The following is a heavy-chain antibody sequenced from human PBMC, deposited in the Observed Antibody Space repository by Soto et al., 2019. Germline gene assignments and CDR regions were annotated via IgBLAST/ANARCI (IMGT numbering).Heavy chain of an antibody. D-gene: IGHD6-13*01. CDR1: GFTFSSYA. CDR2: ISYDGSNK. Sequence: QVQLVESGGGVVKPGRSLRLSCAASGFTFSSYAMHWVRQAPGKGLEWVAVISYDGSNKYYADSVKGRFTISRDNSKNTLYLQMNSLRAEDTAVYYCARDGRIAAAWGRWFDPWGQGTLVTVSS. V-gene: IGHV3-30-3*01. CDR3: ARDGRIAAAWGRWFDP. J-gene: IGHJ5*02.